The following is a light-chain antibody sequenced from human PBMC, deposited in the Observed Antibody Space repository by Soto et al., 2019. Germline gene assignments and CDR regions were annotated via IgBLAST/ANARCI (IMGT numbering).Light chain of an antibody. CDR2: GGS. CDR3: QQYNSYSLWT. J-gene: IGKJ1*01. CDR1: QGISRW. V-gene: IGKV1-5*01. Sequence: IQMTQSPSSVSSSVGDRGTFTCRASQGISRWLVWNHYKLGKAPTLLINGGSSLESGVPSRFSGSGSGTEFTLTISSLQPDDFATYYCQQYNSYSLWTFGQGTKVDIK.